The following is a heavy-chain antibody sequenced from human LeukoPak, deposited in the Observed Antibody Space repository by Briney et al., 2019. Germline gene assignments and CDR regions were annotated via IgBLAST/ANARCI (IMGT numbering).Heavy chain of an antibody. J-gene: IGHJ4*02. D-gene: IGHD1-26*01. V-gene: IGHV1-46*01. CDR2: INPSGGST. CDR3: ARVLRLVGATNEDYFDY. Sequence: ASVKVSCKASGYTFPSYFMHWVRQAPGQGLEWMGIINPSGGSTSYAQKFQGRVTMTRDTSTSTVYMELSSLRSEDTAVYYCARVLRLVGATNEDYFDYWGQGTLVTVSS. CDR1: GYTFPSYF.